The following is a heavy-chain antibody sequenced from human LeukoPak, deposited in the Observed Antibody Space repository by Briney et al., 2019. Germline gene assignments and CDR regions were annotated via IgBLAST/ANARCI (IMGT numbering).Heavy chain of an antibody. Sequence: LGGSLRLSCAASGFTFDDYAMHWVRQAPGKGLEWVSGISWNSGSIGYADSVKGRFTISRDNAKNSLYLQMNSLRAEDTALYYCAKDISYSNYGHYFDYWGQGTLVTVSS. V-gene: IGHV3-9*01. CDR2: ISWNSGSI. CDR3: AKDISYSNYGHYFDY. J-gene: IGHJ4*02. D-gene: IGHD4-11*01. CDR1: GFTFDDYA.